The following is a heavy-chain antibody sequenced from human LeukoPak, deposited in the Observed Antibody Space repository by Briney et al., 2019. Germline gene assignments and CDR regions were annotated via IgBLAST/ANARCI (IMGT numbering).Heavy chain of an antibody. Sequence: SETLSLTCTVSGGSISSSSYYWGWIRQPPGKGLEWIGSIYYSGSTYCNPSLKSRVTISVDTSKNQFSLKLSSVTAADTAVYYCARDAGYAFYYYYYGMDVWGQGTTVTVSS. J-gene: IGHJ6*02. CDR3: ARDAGYAFYYYYYGMDV. CDR1: GGSISSSSYY. CDR2: IYYSGST. D-gene: IGHD2-2*01. V-gene: IGHV4-39*02.